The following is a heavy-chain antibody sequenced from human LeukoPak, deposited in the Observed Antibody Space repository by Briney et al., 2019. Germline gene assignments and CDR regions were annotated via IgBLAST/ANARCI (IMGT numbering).Heavy chain of an antibody. V-gene: IGHV3-30*04. J-gene: IGHJ4*02. Sequence: PGRSLRLSCAASGFTFSSYAMHWVRQAPGKGLEWVAVISYDGSNKYYADSVKGRFTISRDNSKNTLYLQMNSLRAEDTAVYYCARGSGYYGSGSYYNVGDYWGQGTLVTVSS. CDR2: ISYDGSNK. CDR1: GFTFSSYA. D-gene: IGHD3-10*01. CDR3: ARGSGYYGSGSYYNVGDY.